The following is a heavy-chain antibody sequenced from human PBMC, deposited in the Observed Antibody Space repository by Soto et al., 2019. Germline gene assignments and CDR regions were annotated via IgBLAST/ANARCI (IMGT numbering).Heavy chain of an antibody. CDR2: ISGSVGTT. CDR1: GFTFSSYA. D-gene: IGHD6-19*01. V-gene: IGHV3-23*01. Sequence: EVQLLESGGGLVQPGGSLRLSCEASGFTFSSYAMSWVRQAPGKGLEWVSVISGSVGTTYYADSLKGRFTISRDNSKNTLYLQMNNLRAEDTAVYYCAEDHLFSGWTSGGYFDYWGQGALVTVSS. J-gene: IGHJ4*02. CDR3: AEDHLFSGWTSGGYFDY.